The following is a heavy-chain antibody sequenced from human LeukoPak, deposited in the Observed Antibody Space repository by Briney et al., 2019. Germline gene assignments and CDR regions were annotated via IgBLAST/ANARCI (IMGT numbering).Heavy chain of an antibody. J-gene: IGHJ5*02. D-gene: IGHD6-19*01. CDR1: GDTFTGYY. CDR3: ARGGQWLAGNWFDP. V-gene: IGHV1-2*02. Sequence: EASVKVSCKASGDTFTGYYMQWVRQAPGKGLEWMGWINPNSGGTNYAQKFQGRVTMTRDTSISTAYMELSRLRSDDTAVYYCARGGQWLAGNWFDPWGQGTLVTVSS. CDR2: INPNSGGT.